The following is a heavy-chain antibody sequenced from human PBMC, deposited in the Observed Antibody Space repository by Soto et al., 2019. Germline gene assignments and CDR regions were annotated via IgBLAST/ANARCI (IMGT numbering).Heavy chain of an antibody. CDR1: GGSISSGGYY. D-gene: IGHD3-10*02. CDR3: ARDSSMYGGDNRPPYYMDV. CDR2: IYYSGST. Sequence: QVQLQESGPGLVKPSQTLSLTCTVSGGSISSGGYYWSWIRQHPGKGLEWIGYIYYSGSTYHNPSLKSRVTISVDTSKNQFSLKLSSVTAADTAVYYCARDSSMYGGDNRPPYYMDVWGKGTTVTVSS. J-gene: IGHJ6*03. V-gene: IGHV4-31*03.